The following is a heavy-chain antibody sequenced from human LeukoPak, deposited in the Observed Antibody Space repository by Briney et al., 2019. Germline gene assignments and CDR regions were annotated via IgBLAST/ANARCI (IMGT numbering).Heavy chain of an antibody. Sequence: SETLSLTCTVYGGSFSGYYWSWIRQPPGKGLEWIGEINHSGSTNYNPSLKSRVTISVDTSKNQFSLKLSSVTAADTAVYYCARQKGYYYYYMDVWGKGTTVTVSS. J-gene: IGHJ6*03. V-gene: IGHV4-34*01. CDR3: ARQKGYYYYYMDV. CDR1: GGSFSGYY. CDR2: INHSGST.